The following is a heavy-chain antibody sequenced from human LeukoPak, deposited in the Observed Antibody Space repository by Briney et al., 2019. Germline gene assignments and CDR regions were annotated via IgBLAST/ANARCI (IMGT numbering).Heavy chain of an antibody. J-gene: IGHJ4*02. CDR2: INPSGGST. CDR1: GYTFTSYY. Sequence: ASVKASCKASGYTFTSYYMHWVRQAPGQGLEWMGIINPSGGSTSYAQKFQGRVTMTRDTSTSTVYMELSSLRSEDTAVYYCAALTYSNYLGFDNWGQGTLVTVSS. CDR3: AALTYSNYLGFDN. V-gene: IGHV1-46*01. D-gene: IGHD4-11*01.